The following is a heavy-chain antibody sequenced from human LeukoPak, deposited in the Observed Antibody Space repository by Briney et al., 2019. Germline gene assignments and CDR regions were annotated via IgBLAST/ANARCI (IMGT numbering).Heavy chain of an antibody. J-gene: IGHJ4*02. D-gene: IGHD1-7*01. CDR2: IYHTGTI. Sequence: SETLSLTCTVSGGSISSYYWNWIRQSPEKGLEWIGYIYHTGTINYNPSLKTRVTMSMDTSKNQISLRLSSVTAADTAVYYCAKSKSLGLQYFDNWGQGTLATVS. CDR1: GGSISSYY. CDR3: AKSKSLGLQYFDN. V-gene: IGHV4-59*12.